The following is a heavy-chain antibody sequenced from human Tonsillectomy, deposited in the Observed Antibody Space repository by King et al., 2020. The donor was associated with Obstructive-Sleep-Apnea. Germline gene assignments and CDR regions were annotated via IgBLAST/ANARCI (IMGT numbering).Heavy chain of an antibody. CDR2: IRSKGYGGTA. J-gene: IGHJ4*02. V-gene: IGHV3-49*03. CDR1: GFTFGDYV. Sequence: DVQLVESGGGLVQPGRSLRLSCTASGFTFGDYVMTWFRQAPGKGLEWVSFIRSKGYGGTAEYVASVKGRFSISRDDSKSIAYLHMNSLKTEDTAVYYCTRYEYGDYGRVVLFDYWGQGTLVTVSS. D-gene: IGHD4-17*01. CDR3: TRYEYGDYGRVVLFDY.